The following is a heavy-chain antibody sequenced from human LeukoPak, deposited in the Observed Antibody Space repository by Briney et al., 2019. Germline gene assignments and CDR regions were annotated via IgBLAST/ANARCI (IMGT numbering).Heavy chain of an antibody. CDR1: GGTFSSYA. CDR3: ARLSTYYYDSSGYHYDDY. CDR2: IIPILGTA. J-gene: IGHJ4*02. V-gene: IGHV1-69*05. D-gene: IGHD3-22*01. Sequence: SVKVSCKASGGTFSSYAISWVRQAPGQGLEWMGGIIPILGTANYAQKFQGRVTITTDESTSTAYMELSSLRSEDTAVYYCARLSTYYYDSSGYHYDDYWGQGTLVTVSS.